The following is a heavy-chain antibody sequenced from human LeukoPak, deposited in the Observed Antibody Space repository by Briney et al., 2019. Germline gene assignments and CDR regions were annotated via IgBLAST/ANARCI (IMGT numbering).Heavy chain of an antibody. CDR2: INPNSGGT. Sequence: GASVKVSCKASGYTFTGYYMHWVRQAPGQGLEWMGWINPNSGGTNYAQKFQGRVAMTRDTSISTAYTELSRLRSDDTAVYYCARDCSSTSCYYYMDVWGKGTTVTVSS. CDR1: GYTFTGYY. V-gene: IGHV1-2*02. CDR3: ARDCSSTSCYYYMDV. J-gene: IGHJ6*03. D-gene: IGHD2-2*01.